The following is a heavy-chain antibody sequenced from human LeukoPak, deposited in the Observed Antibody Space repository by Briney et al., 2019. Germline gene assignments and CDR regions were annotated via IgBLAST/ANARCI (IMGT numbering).Heavy chain of an antibody. D-gene: IGHD3-22*01. CDR2: ISSSGSTI. Sequence: PGGSLRLSCAVSGFTFSDYYMSWIRQAPGKGLEWVSYISSSGSTIYYADSVKGRFTISRDNAKNSLYLQMNSLRAEDTAVYYCATKAVITTVDIFAFDIWGQGTMVTVS. CDR3: ATKAVITTVDIFAFDI. J-gene: IGHJ3*02. V-gene: IGHV3-11*01. CDR1: GFTFSDYY.